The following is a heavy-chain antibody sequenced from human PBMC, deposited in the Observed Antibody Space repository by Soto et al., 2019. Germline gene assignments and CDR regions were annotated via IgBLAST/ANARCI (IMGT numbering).Heavy chain of an antibody. V-gene: IGHV3-30-3*01. CDR2: ISYDGSDK. Sequence: PGGSLRLSCAASGFTFSSYAMHWVRQAPGKGLEWVALISYDGSDKDYADSVKGRFTISRDNSRNTLFLQMNSLRAEDTAVYYCARDYYNFYDSSGYYRSPAYWGQGTLVTVFS. D-gene: IGHD3-22*01. CDR3: ARDYYNFYDSSGYYRSPAY. CDR1: GFTFSSYA. J-gene: IGHJ4*02.